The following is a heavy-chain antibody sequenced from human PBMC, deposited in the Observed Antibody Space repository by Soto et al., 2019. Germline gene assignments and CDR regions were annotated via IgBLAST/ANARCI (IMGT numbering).Heavy chain of an antibody. Sequence: PGGSLRLSCAASGFTFSSYWMSWVRQAPGKGLEWVANIKQDGSEKYYADSVKGRFTISRDNAKNSLYLQMNSLRAEDTAVYYCARATYGDNEPPFDYWGQGTLVTVSS. V-gene: IGHV3-7*03. J-gene: IGHJ4*02. CDR2: IKQDGSEK. CDR3: ARATYGDNEPPFDY. CDR1: GFTFSSYW. D-gene: IGHD4-17*01.